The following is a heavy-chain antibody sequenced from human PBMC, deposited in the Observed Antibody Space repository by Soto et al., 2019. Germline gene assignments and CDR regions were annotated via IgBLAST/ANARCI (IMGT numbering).Heavy chain of an antibody. CDR3: AREYYYDSSGLYAFDL. CDR1: GGTFSSCA. J-gene: IGHJ3*01. V-gene: IGHV1-69*13. Sequence: SVEVSCKASGGTFSSCAISWVRQAPGQGLEWMGGIIPIFGTANYAQKFQGRVTITADESTSTAYMELSSLRSEDTAVYYCAREYYYDSSGLYAFDLWGQGSMVT. CDR2: IIPIFGTA. D-gene: IGHD3-22*01.